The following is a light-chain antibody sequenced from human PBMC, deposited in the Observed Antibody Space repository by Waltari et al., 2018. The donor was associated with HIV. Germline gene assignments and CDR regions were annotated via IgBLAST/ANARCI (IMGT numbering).Light chain of an antibody. CDR2: AAS. Sequence: AIQMTQSPSSLSASVGDRVIITCRASQGISTDLGWYQQKPGKAPKLLIYAASTLHSGVPLRFSGSGSGTDFTLTIHSLQPEDFATYYCLQDYISPWTFGQGTKVEV. V-gene: IGKV1-6*01. CDR3: LQDYISPWT. J-gene: IGKJ1*01. CDR1: QGISTD.